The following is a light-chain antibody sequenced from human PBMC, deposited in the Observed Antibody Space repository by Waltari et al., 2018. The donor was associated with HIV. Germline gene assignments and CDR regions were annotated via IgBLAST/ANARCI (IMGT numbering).Light chain of an antibody. J-gene: IGKJ4*01. CDR1: QSVLNNYKNKNY. CDR2: WAS. V-gene: IGKV4-1*01. Sequence: DMMMTETQDTVAVSLGERATINCKARQSVLNNYKNKNYLAWYQQKSGQSPKLLIYWASTRASGVPDRFSGSGSGTDFSLSISSLQAEDVAVYYCQQYSRTPLTFGGGTKVEIK. CDR3: QQYSRTPLT.